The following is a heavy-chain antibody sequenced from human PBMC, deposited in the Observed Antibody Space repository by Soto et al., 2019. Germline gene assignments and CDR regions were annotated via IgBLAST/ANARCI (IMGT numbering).Heavy chain of an antibody. CDR3: ARTTGGRFLDWLPPYFYYGMCG. CDR1: GGTFSSYA. V-gene: IGHV1-69*06. J-gene: IGHJ6*02. D-gene: IGHD3-3*01. CDR2: IIPIFGTA. Sequence: ASVKVSCKASGGTFSSYAISWVRQAPGQGLEWMGGIIPIFGTANYAQKFQGRVTITADKSTSTAYMELSSLRSEDTAVYYCARTTGGRFLDWLPPYFYYGMCGWGPGTTVTV.